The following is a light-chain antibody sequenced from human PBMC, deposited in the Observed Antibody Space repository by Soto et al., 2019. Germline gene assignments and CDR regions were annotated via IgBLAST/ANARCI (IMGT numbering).Light chain of an antibody. CDR2: GAS. Sequence: EIVMTQSPATLSVSPGERATLSCRASQSVSSNLAWYQQKPGLAPRLLIYGASTRATGIPARFSGSGSGTEFTLTISSLQCADFAVYYCQQYNNWPPSITFGQGTRLEIK. CDR1: QSVSSN. CDR3: QQYNNWPPSIT. J-gene: IGKJ5*01. V-gene: IGKV3-15*01.